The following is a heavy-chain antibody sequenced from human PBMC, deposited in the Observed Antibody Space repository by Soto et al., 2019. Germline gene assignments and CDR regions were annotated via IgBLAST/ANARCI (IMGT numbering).Heavy chain of an antibody. Sequence: PSETLSLTCTVSGGSISSYYWSWIRQPPGKGLEWIGYIYYSGSTNYNPSLKSRVTISVDTSKNQFSLKLSSVTAADTAVYYCARDGYNYDGYYYYGMDVWGQGTTVTV. CDR2: IYYSGST. V-gene: IGHV4-59*01. J-gene: IGHJ6*02. CDR1: GGSISSYY. D-gene: IGHD5-12*01. CDR3: ARDGYNYDGYYYYGMDV.